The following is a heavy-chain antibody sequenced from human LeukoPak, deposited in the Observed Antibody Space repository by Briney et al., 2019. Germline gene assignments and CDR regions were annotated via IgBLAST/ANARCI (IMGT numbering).Heavy chain of an antibody. V-gene: IGHV3-33*01. J-gene: IGHJ4*02. CDR3: ARSSERPPRPSDY. Sequence: GGSLRLSCAASGFTFNSYGMHWVRQAPGKGLEWVAVIWYDGSNKYYADSVKGRFTISRDNSKNTLYLQMNSLRAEGTAVYYCARSSERPPRPSDYWGQGTLVTVSS. CDR2: IWYDGSNK. CDR1: GFTFNSYG.